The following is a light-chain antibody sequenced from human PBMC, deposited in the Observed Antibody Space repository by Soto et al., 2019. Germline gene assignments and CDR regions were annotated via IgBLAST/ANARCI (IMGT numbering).Light chain of an antibody. V-gene: IGLV1-40*01. Sequence: QSVLTQPPSVSGDPGQRVTISCTGSSSNIGAGYDVHWYQQLPGTAPKILIYGNSNRPSGVPDRFSGSKSGTSASLAITGLQAEDEADYYCQSYDSSLSVVFGGGTKVTVL. CDR2: GNS. CDR3: QSYDSSLSVV. J-gene: IGLJ2*01. CDR1: SSNIGAGYD.